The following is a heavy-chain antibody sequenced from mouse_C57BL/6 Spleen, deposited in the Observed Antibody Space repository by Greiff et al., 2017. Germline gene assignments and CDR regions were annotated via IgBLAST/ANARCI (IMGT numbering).Heavy chain of an antibody. CDR2: IYPRSGNT. V-gene: IGHV1-81*01. J-gene: IGHJ2*01. CDR1: GYTFTSYC. Sequence: QVQLQQSGAELVRPGASVKLSCKASGYTFTSYCISWVKQRPGQGLEWIGEIYPRSGNTYYNEKFKGKATLTADKSSSTAYMELRSLTSEDSAVYFCARWEVGSNYGFFDYWGQGTTLTVSS. D-gene: IGHD2-5*01. CDR3: ARWEVGSNYGFFDY.